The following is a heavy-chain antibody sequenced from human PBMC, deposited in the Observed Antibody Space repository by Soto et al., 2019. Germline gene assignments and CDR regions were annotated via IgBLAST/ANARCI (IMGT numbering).Heavy chain of an antibody. CDR2: INHSGST. D-gene: IGHD3-22*01. Sequence: SETLSLTCAVYGGSFSGYYWNWIRQPPGKGLEWIGEINHSGSTNYNPSLKSRVTISVDTSKNQFSLKLTSVTAADAALYYCARDFFDSSDYTTNWFDPWGQGTLVTVSS. V-gene: IGHV4-34*01. CDR1: GGSFSGYY. CDR3: ARDFFDSSDYTTNWFDP. J-gene: IGHJ5*02.